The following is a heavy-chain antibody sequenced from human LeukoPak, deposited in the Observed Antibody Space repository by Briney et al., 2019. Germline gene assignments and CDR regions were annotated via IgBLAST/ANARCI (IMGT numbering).Heavy chain of an antibody. CDR3: AKQEAPPGSAY. V-gene: IGHV3-23*01. D-gene: IGHD3-10*01. CDR2: ISGSGGST. J-gene: IGHJ4*02. Sequence: GGSLRLSCAASGFTFSSYAMSWVRQVPGKGLEWVAAISGSGGSTYYADSVKGRFTISRDNSKNTLYLQMNSLRTEDTAVYYCAKQEAPPGSAYWGKGTLVPVSS. CDR1: GFTFSSYA.